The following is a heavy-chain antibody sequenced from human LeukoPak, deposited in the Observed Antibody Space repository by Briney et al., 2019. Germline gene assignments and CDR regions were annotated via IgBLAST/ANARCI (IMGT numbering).Heavy chain of an antibody. CDR3: AKWPLDV. V-gene: IGHV3-9*03. CDR1: GFTFDDYA. CDR2: ISWNSGSI. Sequence: PGGSLRLSCAASGFTFDDYAMHWVRQAPGKGLEWVSGISWNSGSIGYADSVKGRFTISRDNAKNSLYLQMNSLRAEDMAVYYCAKWPLDVWGKGTTVTVSS. J-gene: IGHJ6*04.